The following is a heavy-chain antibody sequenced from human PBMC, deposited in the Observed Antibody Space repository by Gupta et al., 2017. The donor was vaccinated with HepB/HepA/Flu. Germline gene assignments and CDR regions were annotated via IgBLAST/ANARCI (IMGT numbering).Heavy chain of an antibody. CDR2: VIPQTGGT. V-gene: IGHV1-2*02. CDR1: GYNFNAFY. Sequence: QVHLVQSGAEVKRPGASVKVSCKASGYNFNAFYIHWVRQAPGQGLEWMGWVIPQTGGTEVAPKFRDRVTMTRETSTRTVYMELRKLRSDDTAVYYCARVVDPSTPQNAFSIWGQGTMVTVSS. CDR3: ARVVDPSTPQNAFSI. J-gene: IGHJ3*02.